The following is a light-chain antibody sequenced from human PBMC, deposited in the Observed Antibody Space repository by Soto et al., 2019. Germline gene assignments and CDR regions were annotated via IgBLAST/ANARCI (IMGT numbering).Light chain of an antibody. Sequence: EIVLTQSPGTLSLSPGERATLSCRASQSVTNNYLAWYQQKPGQAPRLLIYGASNRATGVPDRFSGSGSGTDFTLTINRLEPEDFAVYYCQQYDTSPALTFGGGTKVEIK. CDR3: QQYDTSPALT. CDR1: QSVTNNY. V-gene: IGKV3-20*01. J-gene: IGKJ4*01. CDR2: GAS.